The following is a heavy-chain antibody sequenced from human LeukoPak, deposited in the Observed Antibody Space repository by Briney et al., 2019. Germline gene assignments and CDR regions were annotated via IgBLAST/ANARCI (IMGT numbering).Heavy chain of an antibody. CDR3: ARLLNPIVVVPAAMVGYYYYYMDV. D-gene: IGHD2-2*01. J-gene: IGHJ6*03. Sequence: SETLSLTCTVSGGSISSSSYYWGWIRQPPGKGLEWIGSIYYSGSTYYNPSLKSRVTISVDTSKNQFSLKLSSVTAADTAVYYCARLLNPIVVVPAAMVGYYYYYMDVWGKGTTVTISS. V-gene: IGHV4-39*07. CDR1: GGSISSSSYY. CDR2: IYYSGST.